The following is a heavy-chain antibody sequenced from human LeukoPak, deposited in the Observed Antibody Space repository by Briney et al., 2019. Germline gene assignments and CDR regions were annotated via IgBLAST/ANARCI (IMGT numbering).Heavy chain of an antibody. CDR2: IIPIFGTA. J-gene: IGHJ4*02. Sequence: ASVKVSCKASGGTFSSYAISWVRQAPGQGLEWMGRIIPIFGTANYAQKFQGRVTITTDESTSTAYMELSSLRSEDTAVYYCASGGDYVWGSYRTSFDSWGQGTLVTVSS. CDR3: ASGGDYVWGSYRTSFDS. V-gene: IGHV1-69*05. D-gene: IGHD3-16*02. CDR1: GGTFSSYA.